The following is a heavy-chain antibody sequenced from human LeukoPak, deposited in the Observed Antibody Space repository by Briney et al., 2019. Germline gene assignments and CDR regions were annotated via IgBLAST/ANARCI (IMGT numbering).Heavy chain of an antibody. J-gene: IGHJ4*02. Sequence: PSETLSLTCTVSGGSISSYYWSWIRQPPGKGLEWIGYIYYSGSTNYNPPLKSRVTISVDTSKNKFSLKLSSVTAADTAVYFCARLSKLGYCSGGSCYYFDYWGQGNLVTVSS. V-gene: IGHV4-59*08. D-gene: IGHD2-15*01. CDR1: GGSISSYY. CDR3: ARLSKLGYCSGGSCYYFDY. CDR2: IYYSGST.